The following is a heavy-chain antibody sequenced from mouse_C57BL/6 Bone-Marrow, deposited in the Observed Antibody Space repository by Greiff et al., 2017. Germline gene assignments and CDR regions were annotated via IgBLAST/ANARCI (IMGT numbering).Heavy chain of an antibody. D-gene: IGHD2-3*01. CDR1: CFNIKNTY. CDR3: SRWAMTLYFDY. V-gene: IGHV14-3*01. Sequence: EVQLQQSVAELVRPGASVKLSCTASCFNIKNTYMHWVKQRPEQGLEWIGRIDPANGNTKSAQNFQGKATITADSSSNTAYMQLSSLTSEDTAIYYCSRWAMTLYFDYWVQGTTLTVYS. CDR2: IDPANGNT. J-gene: IGHJ2*01.